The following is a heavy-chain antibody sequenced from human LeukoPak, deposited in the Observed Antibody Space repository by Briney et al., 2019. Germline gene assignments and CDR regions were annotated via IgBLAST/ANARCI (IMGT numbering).Heavy chain of an antibody. CDR2: ISSSSSYI. V-gene: IGHV3-21*01. CDR3: ARDARGGYTCGGLDY. D-gene: IGHD5-18*01. Sequence: GGSLRLSCAVSGFSLSSYYMNWVRQAPGKGLEWVSSISSSSSYIYYADSVKGRFTISRDNARNSLYLQMNSLRAEDTAVYYCARDARGGYTCGGLDYWGQGTLVTVSS. CDR1: GFSLSSYY. J-gene: IGHJ4*02.